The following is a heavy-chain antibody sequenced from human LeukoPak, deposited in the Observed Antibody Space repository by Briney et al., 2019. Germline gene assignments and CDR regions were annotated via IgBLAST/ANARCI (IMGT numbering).Heavy chain of an antibody. CDR1: GYTFTSYY. J-gene: IGHJ4*02. D-gene: IGHD4-23*01. Sequence: ASVKVSCKASGYTFTSYYMHWVRQAPGQGLEWMGIINPSGGSTSYAQKFQGRVTMTRDTSTSTVYMELSSLRSEDTAVYYCASGKTYYGGTTGDLDYWGRGTLVTVSS. CDR2: INPSGGST. CDR3: ASGKTYYGGTTGDLDY. V-gene: IGHV1-46*01.